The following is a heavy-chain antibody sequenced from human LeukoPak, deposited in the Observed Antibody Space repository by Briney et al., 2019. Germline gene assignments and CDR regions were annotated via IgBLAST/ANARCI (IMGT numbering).Heavy chain of an antibody. J-gene: IGHJ5*02. V-gene: IGHV1-2*02. D-gene: IGHD2-2*02. CDR1: GYTFTGYY. Sequence: ASVKVSCKASGYTFTGYYMHWVRQAPGQGLEWMGWINPNSGGTNYAQKFQGRVTMTRDTSISTAYMELSRLRSADTAVYYCARDQVVPAAIYSRGANWFDPWGQGTLVTVSS. CDR3: ARDQVVPAAIYSRGANWFDP. CDR2: INPNSGGT.